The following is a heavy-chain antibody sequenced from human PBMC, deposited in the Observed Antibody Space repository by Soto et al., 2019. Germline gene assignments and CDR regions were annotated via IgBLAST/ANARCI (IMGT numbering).Heavy chain of an antibody. Sequence: GGSLRLSCSVSGFTFSSYAMHWVRQAPGKGLECVSSISSNGGSTYYADSVKGRFTISRDNSKNTLNLQMSSLTTEDTAVYYCVKDRWVDYWGQGTLVTVSS. J-gene: IGHJ4*02. V-gene: IGHV3-64D*06. CDR3: VKDRWVDY. D-gene: IGHD6-13*01. CDR1: GFTFSSYA. CDR2: ISSNGGST.